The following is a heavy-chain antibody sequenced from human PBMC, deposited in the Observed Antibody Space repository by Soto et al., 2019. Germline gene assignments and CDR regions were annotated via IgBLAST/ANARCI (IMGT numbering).Heavy chain of an antibody. D-gene: IGHD3-22*01. CDR1: GFTFSMYA. CDR2: ISGSGGST. J-gene: IGHJ3*02. V-gene: IGHV3-23*01. Sequence: VSLRLSCAASGFTFSMYAMTWVRQAPAKGLEWVSGISGSGGSTYYADSVKGRFTISRDNSKNTLYLQLNSLRAEDTAVYYCANFARYYYDSRVPQAGAFDIWGQGTMVTVSS. CDR3: ANFARYYYDSRVPQAGAFDI.